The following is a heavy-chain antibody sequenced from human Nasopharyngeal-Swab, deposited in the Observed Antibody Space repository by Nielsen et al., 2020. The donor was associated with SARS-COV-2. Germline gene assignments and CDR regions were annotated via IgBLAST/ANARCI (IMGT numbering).Heavy chain of an antibody. CDR2: INHSGST. CDR3: AQNGYCSGGSCPYLPFDY. D-gene: IGHD2-15*01. V-gene: IGHV4-34*01. CDR1: GGSFSGYY. Sequence: SETLSLTCAVYGGSFSGYYWSWIRQPPGKGLEWIGEINHSGSTNYNPSLKSRVTISVDTSKNQFSLKLSSVTAADTAVYYCAQNGYCSGGSCPYLPFDYWGQGTPVTVSS. J-gene: IGHJ4*02.